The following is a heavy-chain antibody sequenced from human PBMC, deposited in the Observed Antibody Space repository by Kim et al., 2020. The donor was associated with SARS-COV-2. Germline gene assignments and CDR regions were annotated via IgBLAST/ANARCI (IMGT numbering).Heavy chain of an antibody. CDR2: INPQSGVT. J-gene: IGHJ4*02. Sequence: ASVKVSCRASVYSSTNFYMHFVRQAPGQGLEWVGWINPQSGVTDYGQKFQGRVTMTGDASRKTAYMELTSLTPDDTAVYYCASAWSGSHFLTYFDYWDQGTLVTVSP. CDR1: VYSSTNFY. CDR3: ASAWSGSHFLTYFDY. D-gene: IGHD3-3*02. V-gene: IGHV1-2*02.